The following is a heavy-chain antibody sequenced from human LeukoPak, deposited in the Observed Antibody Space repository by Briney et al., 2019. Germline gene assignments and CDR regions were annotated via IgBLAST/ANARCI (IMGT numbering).Heavy chain of an antibody. CDR1: GFTFSDYY. Sequence: GGSLRLSCAASGFTFSDYYMSWIRQAPGKGLEWVAVIWSNGINKYYADSVRGRFTISRDNSKNTLDLQMDSLRAGDTAVYYCAREGGYCSGGSCLDAFDIWGQGTMVTVSS. V-gene: IGHV3-33*08. J-gene: IGHJ3*02. D-gene: IGHD2-15*01. CDR2: IWSNGINK. CDR3: AREGGYCSGGSCLDAFDI.